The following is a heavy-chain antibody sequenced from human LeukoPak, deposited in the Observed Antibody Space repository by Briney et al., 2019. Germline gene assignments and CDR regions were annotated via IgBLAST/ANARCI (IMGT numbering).Heavy chain of an antibody. CDR1: GGSISSSSYY. Sequence: NPSETLSLTCTVSGGSISSSSYYWGLIRQPPGKGLEWIGSIYYSGSTYYNPSLKSRVTISVDTSKNQFSLKLSSVTAADTAVYYCAKHSLCLTYYDFWSGYYSPCYMDVWGKGTTVTVSS. CDR2: IYYSGST. CDR3: AKHSLCLTYYDFWSGYYSPCYMDV. D-gene: IGHD3-3*01. J-gene: IGHJ6*03. V-gene: IGHV4-39*01.